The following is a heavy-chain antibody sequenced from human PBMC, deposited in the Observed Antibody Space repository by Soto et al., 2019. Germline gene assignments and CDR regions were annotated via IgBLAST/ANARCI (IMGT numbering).Heavy chain of an antibody. CDR2: ISAYTGNT. CDR3: ARGPESRSTAYFDY. V-gene: IGHV1-18*01. Sequence: ASVKVSCKASGFPFTDYGFTWVRQAPGEGLEWMGWISAYTGNTNYAQKVQGRVTMSTDTSTSIAYLELRSLRSDDTAVYYCARGPESRSTAYFDYWGQGTLVTVSS. CDR1: GFPFTDYG. J-gene: IGHJ4*02. D-gene: IGHD2-2*01.